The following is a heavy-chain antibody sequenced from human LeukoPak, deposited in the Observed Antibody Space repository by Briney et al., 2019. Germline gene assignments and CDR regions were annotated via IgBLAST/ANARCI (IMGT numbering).Heavy chain of an antibody. CDR3: ARNYGHDAFDI. D-gene: IGHD1-7*01. Sequence: ASVKVSCKTSGYTFIDYFIHWVRQAPGQGLEWMGIINPSGGSTSYAQKFQGRVTMTRDTSTSTVYMELSSLRSEDTAVYYCARNYGHDAFDIWGQGTMVTVSS. J-gene: IGHJ3*02. V-gene: IGHV1-46*01. CDR2: INPSGGST. CDR1: GYTFIDYF.